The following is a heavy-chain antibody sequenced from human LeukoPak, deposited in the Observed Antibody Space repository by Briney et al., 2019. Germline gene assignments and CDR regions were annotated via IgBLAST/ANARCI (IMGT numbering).Heavy chain of an antibody. CDR2: ISGSGDST. D-gene: IGHD3-16*01. J-gene: IGHJ4*02. CDR1: GFTFSSYS. CDR3: AKHWGPAETPFDN. Sequence: GGSLRLSCAASGFTFSSYSMNWVRQAPGKGLEWVSIISGSGDSTYYADSVKGRFPISRDNSNNTLYLQMNSLRAEDTAVYYCAKHWGPAETPFDNWDQGILVTVSS. V-gene: IGHV3-23*01.